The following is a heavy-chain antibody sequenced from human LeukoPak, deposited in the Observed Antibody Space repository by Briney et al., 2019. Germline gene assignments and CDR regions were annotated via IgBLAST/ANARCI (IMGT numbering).Heavy chain of an antibody. D-gene: IGHD3-3*01. CDR1: GGSFSGYY. Sequence: SETLSLTCAVYGGSFSGYYWSWIRQPPGKGLEWIGEINHSGSTNYNPSLKSRVTISVDTSKNQFPLQLKSVTPEDTAVYYCARVVSREWFFDYWGQGTLVTVSS. J-gene: IGHJ4*02. CDR2: INHSGST. V-gene: IGHV4-34*01. CDR3: ARVVSREWFFDY.